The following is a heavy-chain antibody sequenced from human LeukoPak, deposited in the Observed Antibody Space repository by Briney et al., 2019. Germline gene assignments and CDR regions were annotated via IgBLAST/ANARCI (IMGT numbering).Heavy chain of an antibody. CDR3: AGPRGSLWYYGMDV. CDR2: ISYDGSNK. CDR1: GFTFSSYA. V-gene: IGHV3-30-3*01. Sequence: GRSLRLSCAASGFTFSSYAMHWVRQAPGKGLEWVAVISYDGSNKYYADSVKGRFTISRDNSKNTLYLQMNSLRAEDTAVYYCAGPRGSLWYYGMDVWGQGTTVTVSS. J-gene: IGHJ6*02. D-gene: IGHD1-26*01.